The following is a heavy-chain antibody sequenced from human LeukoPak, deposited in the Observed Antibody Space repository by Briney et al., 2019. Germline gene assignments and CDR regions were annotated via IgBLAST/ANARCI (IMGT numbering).Heavy chain of an antibody. CDR2: IYSGGST. V-gene: IGHV3-53*01. CDR1: GFTVSSNY. D-gene: IGHD4-17*01. CDR3: ARSGDYTWFDP. J-gene: IGHJ5*02. Sequence: TGGSLRLSCAASGFTVSSNYMSWVRQAPGKGLEWVSVIYSGGSTYYADSVKGRFTISRDNSKNTLYLQMNSLRAEDTAVYYCARSGDYTWFDPWGQGTLVTVSS.